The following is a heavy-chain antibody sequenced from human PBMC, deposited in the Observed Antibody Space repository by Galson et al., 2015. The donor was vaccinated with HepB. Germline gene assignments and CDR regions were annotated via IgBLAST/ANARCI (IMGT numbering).Heavy chain of an antibody. V-gene: IGHV3-23*01. J-gene: IGHJ5*01. CDR3: AKGYGLFDS. Sequence: SLRLFCAASGFAFDTHAMSWVRQAPGRGLEWISGISGNGDSTFYADSVKGRFTVSKDNPNNMLYLQMNSLRAEDAGLYFCAKGYGLFDSWGQGILVTVSS. CDR1: GFAFDTHA. CDR2: ISGNGDST. D-gene: IGHD5-18*01.